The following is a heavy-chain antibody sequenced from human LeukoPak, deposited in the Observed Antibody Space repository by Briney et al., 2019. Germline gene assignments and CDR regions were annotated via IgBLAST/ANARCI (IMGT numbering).Heavy chain of an antibody. CDR2: INSDGSST. CDR3: ARATYYYGSGSYPSVLYYYYYMDV. V-gene: IGHV3-74*01. Sequence: PGGSLRLSCAASGFTFSSYWMHWVRQAPGKGLVWVSRINSDGSSTSYADSVKGRFTISRDNAKNTLYLQMNSLRAEDTAVYYCARATYYYGSGSYPSVLYYYYYMDVWGKGTTVTVSS. CDR1: GFTFSSYW. D-gene: IGHD3-10*01. J-gene: IGHJ6*03.